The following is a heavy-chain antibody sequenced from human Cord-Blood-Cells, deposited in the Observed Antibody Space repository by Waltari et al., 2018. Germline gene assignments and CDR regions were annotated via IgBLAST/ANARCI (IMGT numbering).Heavy chain of an antibody. V-gene: IGHV4-39*01. CDR1: GGSISSSSYY. CDR3: ARRDYYGSGSYDY. CDR2: IYYSGST. D-gene: IGHD3-10*01. J-gene: IGHJ4*02. Sequence: QLQLQESGPGLVKPSETLSLTCTVSGGSISSSSYYWGWFRQPPGKGLEWIGSIYYSGSTYYNPSLMSRVTISVDTSKNQFSLKLSSVTAADTAVYYCARRDYYGSGSYDYWGQGTLVTVSS.